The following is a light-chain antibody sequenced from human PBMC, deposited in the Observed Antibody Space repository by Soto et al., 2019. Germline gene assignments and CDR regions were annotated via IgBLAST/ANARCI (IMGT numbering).Light chain of an antibody. V-gene: IGKV1-5*03. J-gene: IGKJ1*01. CDR3: LQYQSYWT. CDR2: QAS. CDR1: QSISRQ. Sequence: DIQMTQSPSTLSASVGDRVSITCRASQSISRQLSGYQQKPGKAPNLLIYQASNLETGVTSRFTGSGSGTEFTLTISSLQPDDLANYYCLQYQSYWTFGQGTKVEVK.